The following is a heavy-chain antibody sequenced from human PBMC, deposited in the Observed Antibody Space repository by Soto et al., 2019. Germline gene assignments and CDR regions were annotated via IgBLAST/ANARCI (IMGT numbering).Heavy chain of an antibody. CDR3: ASSRYGDYSYGMDV. V-gene: IGHV4-31*03. Sequence: SETLSLTCTVSGGSISSGGYYWSWIRQHPGKGLEWIGYIYYSGSTYYNPSLKSRVTISVDTSKNQFSLKLSSVTAADTAVYYCASSRYGDYSYGMDVRGQGTTVTVSS. D-gene: IGHD4-17*01. J-gene: IGHJ6*02. CDR2: IYYSGST. CDR1: GGSISSGGYY.